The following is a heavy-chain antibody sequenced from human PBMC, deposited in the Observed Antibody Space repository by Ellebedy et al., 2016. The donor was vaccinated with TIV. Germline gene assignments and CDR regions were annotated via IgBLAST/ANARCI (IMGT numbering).Heavy chain of an antibody. CDR2: INSDGSST. V-gene: IGHV3-74*01. CDR3: ARGAYYFDY. Sequence: GESLKISXAASGFTFSSYWMHWVRQAPGKGLVWVSRINSDGSSTSYADSVKGRFTISRDNAKNTLYLQMNSLRAEDTAVYYCARGAYYFDYWGQGTLVTVSS. CDR1: GFTFSSYW. J-gene: IGHJ4*02.